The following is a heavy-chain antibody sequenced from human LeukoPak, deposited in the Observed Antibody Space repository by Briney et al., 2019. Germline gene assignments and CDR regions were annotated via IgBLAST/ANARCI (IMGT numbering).Heavy chain of an antibody. CDR1: GGSISSSPYY. Sequence: SETLSPTCTVSGGSISSSPYYWGWIRQPPGKGLEWIGTIYYRGSTYSNPSLNSRVTISLGTSKNQFSLRLRSVTAADTALYYCARHYLSDGILSTFDPWGQGTLVTVSS. J-gene: IGHJ5*02. D-gene: IGHD2-2*01. V-gene: IGHV4-39*01. CDR2: IYYRGST. CDR3: ARHYLSDGILSTFDP.